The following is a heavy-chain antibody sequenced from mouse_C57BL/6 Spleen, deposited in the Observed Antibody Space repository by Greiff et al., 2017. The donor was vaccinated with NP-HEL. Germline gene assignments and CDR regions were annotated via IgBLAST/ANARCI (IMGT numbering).Heavy chain of an antibody. V-gene: IGHV5-6*01. J-gene: IGHJ2*01. CDR3: ARGDYYGSSSYYFDD. CDR1: GFTFSSYG. CDR2: ISSGGSYT. Sequence: EVQLVESGGDLVKPGGSLKLSCAASGFTFSSYGMSWVRQTPDKRLEWVATISSGGSYTYYPDSVKGRFTISRDNAKNTLYLQMSSLKSKDTAMYYCARGDYYGSSSYYFDDWGQGTTLTVSS. D-gene: IGHD1-1*01.